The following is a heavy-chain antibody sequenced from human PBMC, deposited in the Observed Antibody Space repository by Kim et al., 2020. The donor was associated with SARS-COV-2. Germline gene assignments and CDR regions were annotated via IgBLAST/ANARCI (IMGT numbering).Heavy chain of an antibody. D-gene: IGHD3-16*01. CDR3: ANPRNDFGVYYGMDV. Sequence: GGSLRLSCAASGFTFSSYAMSWVRQAPGKGLEWVSGISGSGGSTYYADSVKGRFTISIDKSKNTLYLQMNRLRAEDTAVYYCANPRNDFGVYYGMDVWGEGTPVTVSS. V-gene: IGHV3-23*01. CDR1: GFTFSSYA. J-gene: IGHJ6*04. CDR2: ISGSGGST.